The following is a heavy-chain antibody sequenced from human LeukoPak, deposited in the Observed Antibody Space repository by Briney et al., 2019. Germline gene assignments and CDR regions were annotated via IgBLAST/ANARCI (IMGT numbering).Heavy chain of an antibody. CDR1: GGSISSYY. Sequence: PSETLSLTCTVSGGSISSYYWTWIRQPAGKGPEWIGRIHASGSTNYNPSLKSRVNMSVDTSKNQFSLRLNSVTAADTAVYYCXRVXDPRYNWFDPWGQGTLVTVSS. V-gene: IGHV4-4*07. D-gene: IGHD3-3*01. CDR2: IHASGST. J-gene: IGHJ5*02. CDR3: XRVXDPRYNWFDP.